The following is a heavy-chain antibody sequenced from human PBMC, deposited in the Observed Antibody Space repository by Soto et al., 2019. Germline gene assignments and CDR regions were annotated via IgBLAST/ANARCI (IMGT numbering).Heavy chain of an antibody. CDR3: ARGVAGSLNWFDP. D-gene: IGHD6-19*01. Sequence: TSETLSLTCTVSGGSITTNFWSWIRQPPGKGLEWIGYISYSGSANYNPSLKSRVTISADTSKNQFSLKLTSVTTADTAVYYCARGVAGSLNWFDPWGQGTLVTVSS. V-gene: IGHV4-59*01. CDR1: GGSITTNF. J-gene: IGHJ5*02. CDR2: ISYSGSA.